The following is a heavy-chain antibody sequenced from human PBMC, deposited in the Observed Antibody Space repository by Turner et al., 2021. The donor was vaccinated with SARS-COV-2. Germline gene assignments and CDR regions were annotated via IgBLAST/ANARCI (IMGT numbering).Heavy chain of an antibody. CDR3: ARPKFPYYYYGMDV. D-gene: IGHD2-21*01. J-gene: IGHJ6*02. Sequence: QVQLVESGGGLVKPGGSLRLSCAASGFTFSDYFLIWIRQAPGKGLEWVSYISSSTIYTNYADSVKGRFTISRDNAKNSLYLQMNSLRAEDTAVYYCARPKFPYYYYGMDVWGQGTTVTVSS. CDR2: ISSSTIYT. V-gene: IGHV3-11*06. CDR1: GFTFSDYF.